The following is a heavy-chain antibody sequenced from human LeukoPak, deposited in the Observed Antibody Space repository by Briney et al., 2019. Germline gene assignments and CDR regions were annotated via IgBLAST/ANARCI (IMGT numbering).Heavy chain of an antibody. J-gene: IGHJ4*02. V-gene: IGHV3-30*02. CDR1: GFTFSNYG. CDR2: IRYDGSNK. Sequence: GGSLRLSCAASGFTFSNYGMHWVRQAPGKGLEWVALIRYDGSNKYYADSVKGRFTISRDNSKNTLYLQMNSLRADDTGVYYCTYAPGWGQGTLVTVSS. CDR3: TYAPG.